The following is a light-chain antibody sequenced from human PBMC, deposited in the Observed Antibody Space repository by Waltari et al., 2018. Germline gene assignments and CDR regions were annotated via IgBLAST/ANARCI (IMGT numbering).Light chain of an antibody. CDR2: DVS. CDR3: SSYTSTYL. J-gene: IGLJ1*01. Sequence: QSALTQPASVSGSPGQSITISCTETSSDVGDYKYVSWYQQHPDKLPKLMIYDVSKRPSGVSNRCSSSKSGNTASLTISGLQAEDEADYFCSSYTSTYLFGTATKVTVL. CDR1: SSDVGDYKY. V-gene: IGLV2-14*03.